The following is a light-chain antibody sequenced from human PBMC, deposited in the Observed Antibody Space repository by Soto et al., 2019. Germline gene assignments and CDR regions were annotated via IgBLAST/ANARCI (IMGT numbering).Light chain of an antibody. CDR1: TGAVTSGLH. CDR2: STT. Sequence: QAVVTQEPSLTVSPGGTVTLTCASSTGAVTSGLHPNWIQQRPGQAPRTLIYSTTNKHSWAPARFSGSLVGGKAALSLSGVQPEDEAVYYCLLYFGGGQGVVFGGGTKLTVL. J-gene: IGLJ2*01. CDR3: LLYFGGGQGVV. V-gene: IGLV7-43*01.